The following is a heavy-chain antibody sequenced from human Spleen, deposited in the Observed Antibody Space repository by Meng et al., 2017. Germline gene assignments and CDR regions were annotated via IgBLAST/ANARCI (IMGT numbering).Heavy chain of an antibody. D-gene: IGHD3-3*01. CDR3: VYFWSGYFT. CDR2: INHSGNT. Sequence: QVQLQQWAAGLLKPSETLSLTCAVYGGSFSGYYWSWIRQPPGKGLEWIGEINHSGNTNYNSSLKSRVTISVDTSKNQISLRLSSAIAADTAVYYCVYFWSGYFTSGQGTLVTVSS. CDR1: GGSFSGYY. J-gene: IGHJ5*02. V-gene: IGHV4-34*01.